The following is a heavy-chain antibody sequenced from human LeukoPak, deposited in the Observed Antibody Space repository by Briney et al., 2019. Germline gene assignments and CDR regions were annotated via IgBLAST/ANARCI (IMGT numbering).Heavy chain of an antibody. CDR1: GYSISSGYY. CDR2: IYTSGST. Sequence: SETLSLTCTVSGYSISSGYYWSWIRQPAGKGLEWIGRIYTSGSTNYNPSLKSRVTMSVDTSKNQFSLKLSSVTAADTAVYYCARVSWNYYYYYMDVWGKGTTVTISS. D-gene: IGHD3-3*01. V-gene: IGHV4-4*07. J-gene: IGHJ6*03. CDR3: ARVSWNYYYYYMDV.